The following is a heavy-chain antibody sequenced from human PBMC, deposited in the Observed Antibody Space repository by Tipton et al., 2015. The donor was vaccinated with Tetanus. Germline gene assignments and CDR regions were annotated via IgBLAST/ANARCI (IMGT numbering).Heavy chain of an antibody. CDR3: GRGRGLGPHEFFEH. J-gene: IGHJ5*02. V-gene: IGHV1-18*01. CDR1: GYTFTHYG. D-gene: IGHD3-10*01. CDR2: ISPFNDNI. Sequence: QMQLVQSGAEVKKPGASVKVSCKASGYTFTHYGVNWVRQAPGQGLEWLGWISPFNDNINYAEKFQGRLTMTTDRSTSTVSMARRSLGSDDTAVYYCGRGRGLGPHEFFEHWGQGTLVIVSS.